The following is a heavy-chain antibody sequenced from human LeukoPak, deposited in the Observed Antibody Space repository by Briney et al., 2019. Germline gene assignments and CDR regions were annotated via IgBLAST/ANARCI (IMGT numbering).Heavy chain of an antibody. CDR1: GYTFTSYD. D-gene: IGHD3-22*01. Sequence: ASVKVSCKASGYTFTSYDINWVRQATGQGLEWMGWMNPNSGNTGYAQKFQGRVTMTRNTSISTAYMELSSLRSEDTAVYYCARGHARYYDSSGYGSDYWGQGTLVTVSS. V-gene: IGHV1-8*01. CDR3: ARGHARYYDSSGYGSDY. CDR2: MNPNSGNT. J-gene: IGHJ4*02.